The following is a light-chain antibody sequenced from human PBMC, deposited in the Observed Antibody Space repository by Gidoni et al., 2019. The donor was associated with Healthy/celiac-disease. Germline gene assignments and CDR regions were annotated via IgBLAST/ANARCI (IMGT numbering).Light chain of an antibody. CDR2: AAS. Sequence: DIQMTQSPSSLSASVGDRVTITCRASQTISSYLNWYPQKPGKAPKRLIYAASSLQSGVPSRFSGSGSGTDFTLPIRSLQPEDFATYYCQQSYSTLTFGGGTKVEIK. CDR3: QQSYSTLT. CDR1: QTISSY. J-gene: IGKJ4*01. V-gene: IGKV1-39*01.